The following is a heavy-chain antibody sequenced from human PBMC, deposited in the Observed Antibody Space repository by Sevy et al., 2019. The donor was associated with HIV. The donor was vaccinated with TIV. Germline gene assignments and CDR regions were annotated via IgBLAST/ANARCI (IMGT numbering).Heavy chain of an antibody. J-gene: IGHJ6*02. Sequence: GGSLRLSCAASGFTFSSYWMHWVRQAPGKGLVWVSRINSDGSSTSYADSVKGRFTISRDNAKNTRYLQMNSLRAEDTAVYYCAREYCSGGSCYSAGYYYYYGMDVWGQGTTVTVSS. D-gene: IGHD2-15*01. CDR3: AREYCSGGSCYSAGYYYYYGMDV. CDR1: GFTFSSYW. V-gene: IGHV3-74*01. CDR2: INSDGSST.